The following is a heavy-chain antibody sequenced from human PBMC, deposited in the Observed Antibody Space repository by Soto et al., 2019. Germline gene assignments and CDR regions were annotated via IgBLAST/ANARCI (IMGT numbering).Heavy chain of an antibody. D-gene: IGHD2-21*01. CDR2: INPANGNT. CDR1: GFTFSDTL. Sequence: QVQLVQSGAELKKPGASVNISCQASGFTFSDTLINWVRQGPGQRLEWMGWINPANGNTRYSEPFQGRVTISSLSSASTAYVAVIDLASEDTAVYYCARDIVIVGPRENDAFDVWGQATMITVSS. CDR3: ARDIVIVGPRENDAFDV. J-gene: IGHJ3*01. V-gene: IGHV1-3*01.